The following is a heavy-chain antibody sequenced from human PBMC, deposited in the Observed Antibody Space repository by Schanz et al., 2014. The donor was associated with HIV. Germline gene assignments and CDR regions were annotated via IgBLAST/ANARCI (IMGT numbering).Heavy chain of an antibody. D-gene: IGHD4-17*01. Sequence: EVQLVESGGGLVQPGGSLRLSCAVSGFTLSSYWMNWVRQAPGKGLEWVANIKQDGSEKHYVDSVKGRFTISRDNAQNSLYLQMNSLRAEDTAVYYCARGGLRWHPEWLDYWGQGTLVTVSS. CDR2: IKQDGSEK. CDR1: GFTLSSYW. J-gene: IGHJ4*02. V-gene: IGHV3-7*01. CDR3: ARGGLRWHPEWLDY.